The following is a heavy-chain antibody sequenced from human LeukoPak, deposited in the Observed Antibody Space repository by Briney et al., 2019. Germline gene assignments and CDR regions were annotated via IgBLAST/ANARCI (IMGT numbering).Heavy chain of an antibody. Sequence: AGGSLRLSCAASGFTFSSYDIQWVRQATGKGLEWVSSIGTAGDTYYAGSVKGRFTLSRENAKKSSYLQMNSLGAGDTAVYYCARGALGFDYWGQGTLVTVSS. V-gene: IGHV3-13*04. J-gene: IGHJ4*02. CDR3: ARGALGFDY. CDR1: GFTFSSYD. CDR2: IGTAGDT.